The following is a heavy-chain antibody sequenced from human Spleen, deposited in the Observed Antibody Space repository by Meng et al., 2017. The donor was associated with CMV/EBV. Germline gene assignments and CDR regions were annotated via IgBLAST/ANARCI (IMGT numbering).Heavy chain of an antibody. Sequence: GEALKTSGAASGFTFSNYWMHWVRQAPGKGLEWVSSLSGRSSNPYYADSVRGRFSISSDNFNNTMSLRMNSLRVEDTAVYYCVKEGRAWTPFDWGQGTLVTVSS. D-gene: IGHD1-1*01. CDR1: GFTFSNYW. CDR3: VKEGRAWTPFD. J-gene: IGHJ4*02. V-gene: IGHV3-23*01. CDR2: LSGRSSNP.